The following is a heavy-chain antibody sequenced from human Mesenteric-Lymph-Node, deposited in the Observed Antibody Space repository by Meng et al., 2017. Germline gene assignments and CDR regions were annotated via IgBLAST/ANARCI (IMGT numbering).Heavy chain of an antibody. D-gene: IGHD3-10*01. CDR1: GYSISSGYY. Sequence: GSLRLSCAVSGYSISSGYYWGWIRQPPGKGLEWIGTFYYSESTPYNPSLKSRVTMSVDTSKNQLSLKLSSVTAADTAVYYCARVRSAGTSYDALNIWGQGTMVTVSS. CDR3: ARVRSAGTSYDALNI. J-gene: IGHJ3*02. CDR2: FYYSEST. V-gene: IGHV4-38-2*01.